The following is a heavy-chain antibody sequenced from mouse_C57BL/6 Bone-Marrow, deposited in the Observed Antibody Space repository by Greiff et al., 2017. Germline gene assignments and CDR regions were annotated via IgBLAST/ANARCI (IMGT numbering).Heavy chain of an antibody. J-gene: IGHJ1*03. CDR1: GFTFSDYY. V-gene: IGHV5-12*01. CDR2: ISNGGGST. D-gene: IGHD4-1*02. CDR3: ARQANWDNWYFDV. Sequence: EVQLVESGGGLVQPGGSLKLSCAASGFTFSDYYMHWVRQTPEKGLEWVAYISNGGGSTYYPDTVKGRFTISRDNAKNTQYLQMSRLKSEDTAMYYCARQANWDNWYFDVWGTGTTVTVSS.